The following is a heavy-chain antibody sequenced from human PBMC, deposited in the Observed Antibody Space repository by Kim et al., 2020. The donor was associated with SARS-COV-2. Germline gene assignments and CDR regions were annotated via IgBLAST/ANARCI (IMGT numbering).Heavy chain of an antibody. CDR3: ARVWYSGSYQYWYFDL. Sequence: SETLSLTCAVYGGSFSGYYWSWIRQPPGKGLEWIGEINHSGSTNYNPSLKSRVTISVDTSKNQFSPKLSSVTAADTAVYYCARVWYSGSYQYWYFDLWGRGTLVTVSS. D-gene: IGHD1-26*01. J-gene: IGHJ2*01. V-gene: IGHV4-34*01. CDR2: INHSGST. CDR1: GGSFSGYY.